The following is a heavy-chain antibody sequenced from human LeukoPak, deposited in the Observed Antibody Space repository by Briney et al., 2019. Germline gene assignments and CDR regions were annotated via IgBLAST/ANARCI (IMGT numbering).Heavy chain of an antibody. CDR2: INNDGSIT. D-gene: IGHD1/OR15-1a*01. CDR3: ARGWNTTPRSGFDI. CDR1: GFTSSDYS. V-gene: IGHV3-74*01. Sequence: GGSLRLSCVASGFTSSDYSMNWVRQAPGKGLVWVSNINNDGSITTYADSVKGRFTISRDNVKNTLFLQTNSLGAEDTALYYCARGWNTTPRSGFDIWGLGTMVTVSS. J-gene: IGHJ3*02.